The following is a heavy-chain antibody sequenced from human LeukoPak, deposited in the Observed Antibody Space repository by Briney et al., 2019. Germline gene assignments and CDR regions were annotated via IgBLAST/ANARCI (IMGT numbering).Heavy chain of an antibody. D-gene: IGHD3-22*01. CDR1: GGSFSGYY. Sequence: SETLSLTCAVYGGSFSGYYWSWIRQPPGKGLEWIGEINHSGSTNYNPSLKSRVTISVDTSKNQFSLKLSSVTAADTAVYYCARGLYYYDSSGYWYYFDYWGQGTLVTVSS. CDR3: ARGLYYYDSSGYWYYFDY. CDR2: INHSGST. V-gene: IGHV4-34*01. J-gene: IGHJ4*02.